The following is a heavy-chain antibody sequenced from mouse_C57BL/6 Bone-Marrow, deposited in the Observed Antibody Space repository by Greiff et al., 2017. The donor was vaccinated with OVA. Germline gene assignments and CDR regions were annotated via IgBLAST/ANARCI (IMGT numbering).Heavy chain of an antibody. CDR3: ARGRAYHCGSPFDY. CDR1: GYAFSSSW. Sequence: VQLQQSGPELVKPGASVKISCKASGYAFSSSWMNWVKQRPGKGLEWIGRIYPGDGDTNYNGKFKGKATLTADKSSSTAYMQLSSLTSEDSAVYFCARGRAYHCGSPFDYWGQGTTLTVSS. D-gene: IGHD3-3*01. J-gene: IGHJ2*01. CDR2: IYPGDGDT. V-gene: IGHV1-82*01.